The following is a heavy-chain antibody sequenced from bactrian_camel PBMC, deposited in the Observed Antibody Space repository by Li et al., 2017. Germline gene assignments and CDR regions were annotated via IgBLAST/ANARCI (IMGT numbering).Heavy chain of an antibody. D-gene: IGHD1*01. Sequence: HVQLVESGGGSVKAGGSLTLTCVASGYNYNRYCMGLFRLAPGKEREGVAIIDTDGSTFYRDSVAGRFTISQDNSKNTLSLQMNDLKPEDTAMYVCGRGFSKGLGPNCQYNFPGRGTQVTVS. J-gene: IGHJ4*01. CDR1: GYNYNRYC. CDR2: IDTDGST. V-gene: IGHV3S1*01.